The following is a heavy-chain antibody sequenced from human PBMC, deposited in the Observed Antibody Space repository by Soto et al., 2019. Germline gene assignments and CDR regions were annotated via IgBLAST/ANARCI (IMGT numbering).Heavy chain of an antibody. Sequence: QVQLQQWGAGPLRPLETLSLTCGVSGGSFSGYYWAWIRQSPGEGLEWIGEINDRGSINYNASPKSRVSISVDTSKNHYSLNLRSVTAADTAVYYCARESHDILTGPPWVWYFDLWGRATLVTVSS. CDR1: GGSFSGYY. J-gene: IGHJ2*01. CDR3: ARESHDILTGPPWVWYFDL. CDR2: INDRGSI. V-gene: IGHV4-34*01. D-gene: IGHD3-9*01.